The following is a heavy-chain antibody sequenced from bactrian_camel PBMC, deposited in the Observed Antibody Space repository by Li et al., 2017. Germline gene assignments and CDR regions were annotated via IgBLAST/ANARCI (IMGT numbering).Heavy chain of an antibody. Sequence: VQLVESGGGSVQAGGSLRLSCSTSGFPFSAYDMSWVRQAPGKALEWVASINQGSSRTGYADSVKGRFTISRDDAKNILYLQMNSLKTEDTAVYHCAKQWGVYNSYGRGDWGQGTQVTVS. V-gene: IGHV3S40*01. J-gene: IGHJ4*01. CDR3: AKQWGVYNSYGRGD. CDR1: GFPFSAYD. CDR2: INQGSSRT. D-gene: IGHD2*01.